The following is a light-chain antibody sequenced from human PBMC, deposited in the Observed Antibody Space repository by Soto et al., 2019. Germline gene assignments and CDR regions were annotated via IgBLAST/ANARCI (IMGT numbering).Light chain of an antibody. V-gene: IGKV3-20*01. J-gene: IGKJ1*01. CDR3: QQYAGSPRT. CDR1: QNLGTLY. Sequence: EIVFTQSPGTLSLSPGERGTLSCRASQNLGTLYLAWFQQKSGQAPRLLIYSASRRATGIPDRFTGSGSGTDFTLTINRXEPEDFAVYLCQQYAGSPRTFGQGTKVDIK. CDR2: SAS.